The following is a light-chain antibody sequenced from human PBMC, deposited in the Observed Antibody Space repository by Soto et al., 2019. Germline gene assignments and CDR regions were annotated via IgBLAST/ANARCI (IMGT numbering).Light chain of an antibody. Sequence: DIQMTQSPSTLSASVGDRVTITCRASQSVGRSLAWYQQQRGKAPKLLIYGVSTLESGVPSRFSGFGSGTEFTLSISSLQPGDFGTYYCQQFSKGWTFGQGTRV. J-gene: IGKJ1*01. CDR2: GVS. CDR1: QSVGRS. CDR3: QQFSKGWT. V-gene: IGKV1-5*01.